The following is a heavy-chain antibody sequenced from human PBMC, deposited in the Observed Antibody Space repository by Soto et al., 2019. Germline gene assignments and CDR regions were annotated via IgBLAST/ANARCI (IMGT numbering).Heavy chain of an antibody. J-gene: IGHJ5*02. CDR1: GFSLSTSGVG. CDR3: AHRPRYSSRWYGWFDP. CDR2: IYWDDDK. Sequence: QITLKESGPTLVKPTQTLTLTCTFSGFSLSTSGVGVGWIRQPPGKALEWLALIYWDDDKRYSPSLKSRLTITKDTTKNQVVLTMTNMDPVDTATYYCAHRPRYSSRWYGWFDPWGQGTLVTVSS. V-gene: IGHV2-5*02. D-gene: IGHD6-13*01.